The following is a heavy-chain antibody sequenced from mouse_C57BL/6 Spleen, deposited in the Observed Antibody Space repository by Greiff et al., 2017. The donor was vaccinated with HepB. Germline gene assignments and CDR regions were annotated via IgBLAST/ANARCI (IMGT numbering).Heavy chain of an antibody. J-gene: IGHJ3*01. D-gene: IGHD2-13*01. V-gene: IGHV1-50*01. CDR2: IDPSDSYT. Sequence: VQLQQPGAELVKPGASVKLSCKASGYTFTSYWMQWVKQRPGQGLEWIGEIDPSDSYTNYNQKFKGKATLTVDTSSSTAYMQLSSLTSEDSAVYYCARGVRGAWFAYWGQGTLVTVSA. CDR1: GYTFTSYW. CDR3: ARGVRGAWFAY.